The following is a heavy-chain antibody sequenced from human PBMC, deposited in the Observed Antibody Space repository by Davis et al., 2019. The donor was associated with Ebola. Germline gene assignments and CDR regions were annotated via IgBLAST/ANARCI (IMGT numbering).Heavy chain of an antibody. V-gene: IGHV3-30-3*01. D-gene: IGHD4-17*01. J-gene: IGHJ6*04. Sequence: GESLKISCAASGFTFSSYAMHWVRQAPGKGLEWVAVISYDGSNKYYADSVKGRFTISRDNSKNTLYLQMNSLRAEDTAVYYCARDTVTVVHYYYGMDVWGKGTTVTVSS. CDR2: ISYDGSNK. CDR3: ARDTVTVVHYYYGMDV. CDR1: GFTFSSYA.